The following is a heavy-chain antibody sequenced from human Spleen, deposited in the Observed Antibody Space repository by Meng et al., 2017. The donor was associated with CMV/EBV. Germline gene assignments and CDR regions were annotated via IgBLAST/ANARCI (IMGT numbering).Heavy chain of an antibody. D-gene: IGHD6-19*01. V-gene: IGHV4-34*01. CDR2: INHSGST. CDR3: ARLAKKGLIAVATKGWFDP. J-gene: IGHJ5*02. CDR1: GGSFSGYY. Sequence: GSLRLSCAVYGGSFSGYYWSWIRQPPGKGLEWIGEINHSGSTNYNPSLKSRVTISVDTSKNQFSLKLRSVTAADTAVYYCARLAKKGLIAVATKGWFDPWGQGTLVTVSS.